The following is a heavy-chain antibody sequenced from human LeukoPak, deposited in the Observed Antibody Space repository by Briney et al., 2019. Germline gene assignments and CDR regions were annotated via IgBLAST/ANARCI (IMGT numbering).Heavy chain of an antibody. CDR1: GYTFTTYG. J-gene: IGHJ1*01. D-gene: IGHD1-26*01. CDR3: ARGVLGATTYFQQ. CDR2: ISAYNGNT. Sequence: GASVKDSCKASGYTFTTYGISWVRQAPGQGLESMGWISAYNGNTNYARNFQGRVTMTTDTSTSTAYMELRSLLSDDTAVYFCARGVLGATTYFQQWGQGTLVTVSS. V-gene: IGHV1-18*01.